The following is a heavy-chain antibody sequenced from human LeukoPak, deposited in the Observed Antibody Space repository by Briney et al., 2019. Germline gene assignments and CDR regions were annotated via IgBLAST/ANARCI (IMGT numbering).Heavy chain of an antibody. CDR1: GGSISSYY. D-gene: IGHD5-18*01. CDR2: IYYSGST. CDR3: ASTTYRLNAFDI. J-gene: IGHJ3*02. V-gene: IGHV4-59*08. Sequence: SETLSLTCTVSGGSISSYYWSWIRQPPGKGLEWIGYIYYSGSTNYNPSLKSRVTISVDTSKNQFSLKLSSVTAADTAVYYCASTTYRLNAFDIWGQGTIVTVSS.